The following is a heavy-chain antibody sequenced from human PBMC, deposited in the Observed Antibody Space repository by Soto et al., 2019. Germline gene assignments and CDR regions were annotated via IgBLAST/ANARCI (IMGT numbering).Heavy chain of an antibody. V-gene: IGHV4-30-2*01. Sequence: TLSLTCAVSGGSISSGGYSWSWIRQPPGKGLEWIGYIYHSCSTYYNPSLKSRVTISVERSKNQFSLKLSSVTAADTAVYYCARGTDGGYDSRFFAYDYWAQGTLVTV. CDR2: IYHSCST. D-gene: IGHD3-22*01. CDR1: GGSISSGGYS. CDR3: ARGTDGGYDSRFFAYDY. J-gene: IGHJ4*02.